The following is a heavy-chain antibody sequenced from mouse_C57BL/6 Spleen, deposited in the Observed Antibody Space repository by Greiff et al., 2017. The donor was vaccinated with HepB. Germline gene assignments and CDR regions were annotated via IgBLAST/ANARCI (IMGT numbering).Heavy chain of an antibody. CDR1: GFTFSDYG. CDR3: ARRVFLGNFDY. J-gene: IGHJ2*01. Sequence: EVKLVESGGGLVKPGGSLKLSCAASGFTFSDYGMHWVRQAPEKGLEWVAYISSGSSTIYYAATVKGRFTISRDNAKNTLFLQMTSLRSEDTAMYYCARRVFLGNFDYWGQGTTLTVSS. D-gene: IGHD3-3*01. V-gene: IGHV5-17*01. CDR2: ISSGSSTI.